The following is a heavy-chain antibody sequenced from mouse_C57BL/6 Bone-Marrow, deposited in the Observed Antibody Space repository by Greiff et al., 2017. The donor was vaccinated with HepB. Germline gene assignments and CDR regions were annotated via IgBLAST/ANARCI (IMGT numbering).Heavy chain of an antibody. J-gene: IGHJ3*01. CDR1: GFNIKNTY. CDR2: IDPANGNT. Sequence: EVQLQESVAELVRPGASVKLSCTASGFNIKNTYMPWVKQRPEQGLEWIGRIDPANGNTKYAPKFQGKATITADTSSNTAYLQLSSLTSEDTAIYYCALTGTSAYWGQGTLVTVSA. CDR3: ALTGTSAY. V-gene: IGHV14-3*01. D-gene: IGHD4-1*01.